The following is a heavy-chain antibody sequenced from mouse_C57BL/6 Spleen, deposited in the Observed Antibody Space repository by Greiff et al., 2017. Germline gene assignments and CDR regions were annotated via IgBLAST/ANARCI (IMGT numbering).Heavy chain of an antibody. CDR2: ISYDGSN. J-gene: IGHJ4*01. V-gene: IGHV3-6*01. CDR3: AKGRAMDY. CDR1: GYSITSGYY. Sequence: EVKLMESGPGLVKPSQSLSLTCSVTGYSITSGYYWNWIRQFPGNKLEWMGYISYDGSNNYNPSLKNRIPITRDTSKNQFFLKLNSVTTEDTATYYCAKGRAMDYWGQGTSVTVSS.